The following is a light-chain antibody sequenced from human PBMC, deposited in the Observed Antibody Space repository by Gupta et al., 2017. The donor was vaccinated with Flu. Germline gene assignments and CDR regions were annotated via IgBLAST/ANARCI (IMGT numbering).Light chain of an antibody. CDR3: QQYGNSPFT. CDR1: QSVSSNS. V-gene: IGKV3-20*01. CDR2: GAS. Sequence: EIVLTQSPGTLSLSLGERATLSCRASQSVSSNSLAWYQQRPGQAPRLLIFGASSRATGIPDRFSAGGSGTDFILTISRLEPEDFAVYYCQQYGNSPFTFGHGTKVDIK. J-gene: IGKJ3*01.